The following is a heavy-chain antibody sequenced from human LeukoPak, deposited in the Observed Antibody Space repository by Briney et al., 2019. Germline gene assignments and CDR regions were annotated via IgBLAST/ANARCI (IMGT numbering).Heavy chain of an antibody. Sequence: GRSLRLSCAASGFTFDDYAMHWVRQAPGEGLEWVSGISWNSGSIGYADSVKGRFTISRDNAKNSLYLQMNSLRAEDTALYYCAKDLCGGDCYTFGYWGQGTLVTVSS. CDR2: ISWNSGSI. J-gene: IGHJ4*02. CDR1: GFTFDDYA. D-gene: IGHD2-21*02. CDR3: AKDLCGGDCYTFGY. V-gene: IGHV3-9*01.